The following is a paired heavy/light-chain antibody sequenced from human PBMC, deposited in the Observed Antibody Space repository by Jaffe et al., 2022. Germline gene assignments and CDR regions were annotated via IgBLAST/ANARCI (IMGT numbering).Heavy chain of an antibody. J-gene: IGHJ3*02. V-gene: IGHV4-4*02. CDR3: ASHVTVAGTRGFDI. D-gene: IGHD6-19*01. CDR2: VYLGGHS. Sequence: QVQLQESGPGLVRPSGTVSLTCAVSGGSISTHNWWSWVRQPPGKGLEWIGEVYLGGHSNYDPSLKSRATILMDNSNNQFSLKLSSVTAADTAVYYCASHVTVAGTRGFDIWGQGTLVTVSS. CDR1: GGSISTHNW.
Light chain of an antibody. CDR3: QQYGRSPPLYT. CDR1: QSVSSSY. J-gene: IGKJ3*01. Sequence: EIVLTQSPGTLSLSPGEGATLSCRASQSVSSSYVAWYQQRPGQAPRLVIYGGSIRATGIPDRFSGSGSGTDFTLTISRLEPEDFAVYYCQQYGRSPPLYTFGPGTKVDIK. CDR2: GGS. V-gene: IGKV3-20*01.